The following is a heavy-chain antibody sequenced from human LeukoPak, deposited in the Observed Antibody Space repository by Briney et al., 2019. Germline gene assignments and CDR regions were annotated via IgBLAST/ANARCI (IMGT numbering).Heavy chain of an antibody. CDR1: GFTFSSYG. V-gene: IGHV3-33*06. J-gene: IGHJ4*02. D-gene: IGHD3-16*01. CDR2: IWYDGSNK. Sequence: PGGSLRLSCAASGFTFSSYGMHWVRQAPGKGLEWVAVIWYDGSNKYYADSVKGRFTISRDNSKNTLYLQMNSLRAEDTAVYYCAKDLSRGGFDYWGQGTLVTVSS. CDR3: AKDLSRGGFDY.